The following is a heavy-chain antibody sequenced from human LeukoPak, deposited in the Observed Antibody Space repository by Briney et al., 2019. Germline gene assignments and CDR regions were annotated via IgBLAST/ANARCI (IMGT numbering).Heavy chain of an antibody. CDR2: MYSAGTT. Sequence: GGSLRLSCGASGFSVSSNYMSWVRQAPGKGLEWVSVMYSAGTTYYADSVKGRFTISRDSSKNTLYLQMNSLRAKDTAIYYCARLPAIWYEGADWGQGTLVTVSS. V-gene: IGHV3-53*01. J-gene: IGHJ1*01. CDR3: ARLPAIWYEGAD. D-gene: IGHD6-13*01. CDR1: GFSVSSNY.